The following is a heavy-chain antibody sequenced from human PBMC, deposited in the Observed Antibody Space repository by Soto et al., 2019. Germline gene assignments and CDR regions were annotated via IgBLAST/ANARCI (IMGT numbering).Heavy chain of an antibody. Sequence: SVKVSCKASGGTFSSYAISWVRQAPGQGLEWMGGIIPIFGTANYAQKCQGRVTITADKSTSTAYMELSSLRSEDTAVYYCASGDAGYSSSWSYYYYGMDVWGQGTTVTVSS. CDR3: ASGDAGYSSSWSYYYYGMDV. CDR2: IIPIFGTA. J-gene: IGHJ6*02. CDR1: GGTFSSYA. V-gene: IGHV1-69*06. D-gene: IGHD6-13*01.